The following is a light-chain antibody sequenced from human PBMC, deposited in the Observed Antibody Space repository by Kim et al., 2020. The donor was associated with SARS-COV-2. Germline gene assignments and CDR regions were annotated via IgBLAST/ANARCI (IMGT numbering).Light chain of an antibody. CDR3: QQSFTTPLLT. J-gene: IGKJ4*01. Sequence: DIQMTQSPSSLSASVGDRVTITCRASQRISSYLNWYQQQPGKAPKLLIYAASSLQSGVPSRFSGSGSGTDFTLTISSLQPEDFATYYCQQSFTTPLLTSGAGTNVDIK. CDR2: AAS. V-gene: IGKV1-39*01. CDR1: QRISSY.